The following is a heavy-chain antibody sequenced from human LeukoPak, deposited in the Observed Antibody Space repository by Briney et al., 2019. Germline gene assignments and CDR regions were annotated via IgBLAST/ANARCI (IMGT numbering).Heavy chain of an antibody. J-gene: IGHJ3*02. D-gene: IGHD3-10*01. CDR2: INKDGGEK. CDR3: ASFGGTSPRAFDI. CDR1: GFSFSTYW. V-gene: IGHV3-7*03. Sequence: GGSLRLSCAASGFSFSTYWMSWVRQAPGKGLEWVANINKDGGEKYYVDSVKGRFTISRDNAKNSLYLQMNSLRAEDTAVYYCASFGGTSPRAFDIWGQGTMVTVSS.